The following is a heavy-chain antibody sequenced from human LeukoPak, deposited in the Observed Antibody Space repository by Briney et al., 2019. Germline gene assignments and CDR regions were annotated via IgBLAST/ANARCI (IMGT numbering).Heavy chain of an antibody. CDR1: GFAFSDFY. J-gene: IGHJ6*04. CDR3: AELGITMIGGV. D-gene: IGHD3-10*02. V-gene: IGHV3-11*04. Sequence: GGSLRLPCAASGFAFSDFYMSWIRQAPGKGLEWVSYITRSGPTIYYADSVKGRFTISRDNAKNSLYLQMNSLRAEDTAVYYCAELGITMIGGVWGKGTTVTISS. CDR2: ITRSGPTI.